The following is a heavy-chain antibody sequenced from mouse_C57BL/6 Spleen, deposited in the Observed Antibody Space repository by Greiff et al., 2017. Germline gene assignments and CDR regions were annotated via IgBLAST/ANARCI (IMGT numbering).Heavy chain of an antibody. Sequence: QVQLQQPGAELVRPGTSVKLSCKASGYTFTSYWMHWVKQRPGQGLEWIGVIDPSDSYTNYNQKFKGKATLTVDTSSSTAYMQLSSLTSEDSAVYYCARFLSSPGLDYWGQGTSVTVSS. V-gene: IGHV1-59*01. CDR2: IDPSDSYT. CDR3: ARFLSSPGLDY. D-gene: IGHD3-1*01. CDR1: GYTFTSYW. J-gene: IGHJ4*01.